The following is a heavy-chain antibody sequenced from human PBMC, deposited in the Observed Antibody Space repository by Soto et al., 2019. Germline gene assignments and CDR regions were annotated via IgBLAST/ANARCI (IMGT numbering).Heavy chain of an antibody. CDR3: ARGGAYCSGGNCYHFDY. J-gene: IGHJ4*02. D-gene: IGHD2-15*01. Sequence: QVHLVQSGAEVKKPGASVKVSCKASGYTFTTYGISWVRQAPAQGLEWMGWISTYNGNTNYEQKLQGRVTLTTDTLTSTSYMEVRSLRSADTAVHYCARGGAYCSGGNCYHFDYLGQGTLVTVSS. V-gene: IGHV1-18*04. CDR1: GYTFTTYG. CDR2: ISTYNGNT.